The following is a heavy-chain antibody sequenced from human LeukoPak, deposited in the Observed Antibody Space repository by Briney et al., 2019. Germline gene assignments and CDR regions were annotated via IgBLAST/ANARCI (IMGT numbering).Heavy chain of an antibody. D-gene: IGHD2-2*01. V-gene: IGHV3-9*01. CDR1: GFTFDEYA. J-gene: IGHJ4*02. Sequence: GGSLRLSCAASGFTFDEYAMHWVRQAPGKDLEWVSGISWNSGSIGYADSVKGRFTISRDNAKNSVYLQMNSLRGEDTALYYCAKAFSPSCYDQGVLSPWGQGTLVTVSS. CDR2: ISWNSGSI. CDR3: AKAFSPSCYDQGVLSP.